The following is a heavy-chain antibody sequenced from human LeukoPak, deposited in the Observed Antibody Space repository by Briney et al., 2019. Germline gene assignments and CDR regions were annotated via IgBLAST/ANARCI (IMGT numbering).Heavy chain of an antibody. CDR1: GFIFKDYW. D-gene: IGHD4-17*01. J-gene: IGHJ5*02. Sequence: GGSQRLSCAASGFIFKDYWMIWVRQAPGKGLEWVAVIWYDGSNKYYADSVKGRFTISRDNSKNTLYLQMNSLRAEDTAVYYCARDHGATVTDSWFDPWGQGTLVTVSS. CDR3: ARDHGATVTDSWFDP. CDR2: IWYDGSNK. V-gene: IGHV3-33*08.